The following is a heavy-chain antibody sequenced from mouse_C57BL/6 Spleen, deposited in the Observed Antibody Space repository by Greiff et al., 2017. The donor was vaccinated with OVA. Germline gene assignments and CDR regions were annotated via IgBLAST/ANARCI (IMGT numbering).Heavy chain of an antibody. CDR1: GYTFTSYW. CDR3: ARSGGYFAMDY. J-gene: IGHJ4*01. V-gene: IGHV1-72*01. Sequence: QVQLQQPGAELVKPGASVKLSCKASGYTFTSYWMHWVKQRPGRGLEWIGRIDPNSGGTTYNEKFKSKATLTVDKPSSTAYMQLSSLTSEDSAVYYCARSGGYFAMDYWGQGTSVTVSS. D-gene: IGHD1-1*02. CDR2: IDPNSGGT.